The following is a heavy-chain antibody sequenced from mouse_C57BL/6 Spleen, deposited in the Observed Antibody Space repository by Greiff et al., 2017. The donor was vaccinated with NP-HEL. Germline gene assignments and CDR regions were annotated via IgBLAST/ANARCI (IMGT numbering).Heavy chain of an antibody. D-gene: IGHD2-4*01. Sequence: QVQLKQSGAELVKPGASVKISCKASGYAFSSYWMNWVKQRPGKGLEWIGQIYPGGGDTNYNGKFKGKATLTADKSSSTAYMQLSSLTSEDSAVYFCARYHYDYDGYFDYWGQGTTLTVSS. CDR3: ARYHYDYDGYFDY. CDR1: GYAFSSYW. J-gene: IGHJ2*01. V-gene: IGHV1-80*01. CDR2: IYPGGGDT.